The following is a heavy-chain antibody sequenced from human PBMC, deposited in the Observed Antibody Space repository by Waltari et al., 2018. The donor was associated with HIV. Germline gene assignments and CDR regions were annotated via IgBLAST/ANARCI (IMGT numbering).Heavy chain of an antibody. CDR2: ISGSGGST. CDR1: GFTFTNSA. CDR3: AKDDSTGSSGYYPFHY. J-gene: IGHJ4*02. Sequence: EVQLVESGGGLVQPGGSLRLSCAASGFTFTNSALNWVRQSPGKGLEWFSAISGSGGSTYYADSVKGRFTISRDNSKNTLYLQMNSLRAEDTAVYYCAKDDSTGSSGYYPFHYWGQGTLITVSS. V-gene: IGHV3-23*04. D-gene: IGHD3-22*01.